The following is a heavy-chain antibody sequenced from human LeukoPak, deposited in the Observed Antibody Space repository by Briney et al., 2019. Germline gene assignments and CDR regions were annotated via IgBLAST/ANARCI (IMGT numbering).Heavy chain of an antibody. D-gene: IGHD3-22*01. CDR3: ARYYDSSGPSAFDI. Sequence: PSETLSLTCTVSGGSISSYSWSWIRQPPGKGLEWIGYIYHSGSTYYNPSLKSRVTISVDRSKNQFSLKLSSVTAADTAVYYCARYYDSSGPSAFDIWGQGTMVTVSS. CDR2: IYHSGST. V-gene: IGHV4-30-2*01. J-gene: IGHJ3*02. CDR1: GGSISSYS.